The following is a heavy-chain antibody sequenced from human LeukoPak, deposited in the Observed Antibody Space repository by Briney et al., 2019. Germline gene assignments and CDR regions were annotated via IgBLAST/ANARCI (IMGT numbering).Heavy chain of an antibody. CDR3: ARGGYGAYMG. D-gene: IGHD4-17*01. Sequence: GGSLRLSCAASGFSFSSFWMHWVRQAPGKGLVWVSGIKSDGAGTSYVDSVKGRFTISRDNAKNTLDLQMNSLRAEDTAVYYCARGGYGAYMGWGHGMLVTVSS. J-gene: IGHJ4*01. V-gene: IGHV3-74*01. CDR2: IKSDGAGT. CDR1: GFSFSSFW.